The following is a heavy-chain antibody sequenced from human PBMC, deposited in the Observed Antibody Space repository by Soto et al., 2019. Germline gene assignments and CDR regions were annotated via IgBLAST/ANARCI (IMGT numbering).Heavy chain of an antibody. J-gene: IGHJ4*02. V-gene: IGHV3-23*01. CDR3: VKWHTSNFDSLPFTGFDF. CDR1: GFTFSDSV. CDR2: MSGDGRT. Sequence: PVGSLRLSCVGSGFTFSDSVMAWVRQAPGKGLEWLSVMSGDGRTRYALSVTGRFTISRDSSKNTLYLQVRSLRAEDAAAYYCVKWHTSNFDSLPFTGFDFWGQGTQVTVSS. D-gene: IGHD3-22*01.